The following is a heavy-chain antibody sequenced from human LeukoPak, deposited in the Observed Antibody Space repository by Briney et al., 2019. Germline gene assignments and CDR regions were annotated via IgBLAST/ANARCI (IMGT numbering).Heavy chain of an antibody. CDR2: IYTSGST. D-gene: IGHD2-8*01. V-gene: IGHV4-4*07. J-gene: IGHJ3*02. CDR1: GXSISIYY. Sequence: SETLSLTCTVSGXSISIYYWSWIRQPAGKGLEWIGRIYTSGSTNYNPSLKSRVTMSVDTSKNQFSLKLSSVTAADTAVYYCARDGVYSMGAFDIWGQGTMVTVSS. CDR3: ARDGVYSMGAFDI.